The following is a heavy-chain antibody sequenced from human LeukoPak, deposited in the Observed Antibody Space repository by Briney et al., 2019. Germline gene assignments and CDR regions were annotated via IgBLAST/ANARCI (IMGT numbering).Heavy chain of an antibody. D-gene: IGHD3-10*01. CDR3: ARLDYYGSGSYFDY. Sequence: GGSLRLSCAASGFTFSSYEMNWVRQAPEKGLEWVSYISSSGSTIYYADSVKGRFTISRDNARNSLYLQMNSLRAEDTAVYYCARLDYYGSGSYFDYWGQGTLVTVSS. J-gene: IGHJ4*02. V-gene: IGHV3-48*03. CDR1: GFTFSSYE. CDR2: ISSSGSTI.